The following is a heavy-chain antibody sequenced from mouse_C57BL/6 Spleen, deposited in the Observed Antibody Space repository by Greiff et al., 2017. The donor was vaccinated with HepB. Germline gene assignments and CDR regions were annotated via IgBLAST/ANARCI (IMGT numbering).Heavy chain of an antibody. CDR1: GFTFSSYT. Sequence: EVKLEESGGGLVKPGGSLKLSCAASGFTFSSYTMSWVRQTPEKRLEWVATISGGGGNTYYPDSVKGRFTISRDNAKNTLYLQMSSLRSEDTALYYCARQNWDWYFEVWGTGTTVTVSS. D-gene: IGHD4-1*01. V-gene: IGHV5-9*01. CDR2: ISGGGGNT. J-gene: IGHJ1*03. CDR3: ARQNWDWYFEV.